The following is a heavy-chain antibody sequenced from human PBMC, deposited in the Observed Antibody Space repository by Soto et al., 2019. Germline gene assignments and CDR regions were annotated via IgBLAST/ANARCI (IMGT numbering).Heavy chain of an antibody. CDR3: AKWTRYSAPDYYYYGMDV. D-gene: IGHD2-15*01. CDR1: GFTFSSYG. CDR2: ISYDGSNK. V-gene: IGHV3-30*18. Sequence: GGSLRLSCAASGFTFSSYGMHWVRQAPGKGLEWVAVISYDGSNKYYADSVKGRFTISRDNSKNTLYLQMNSLRAEDTPVYYCAKWTRYSAPDYYYYGMDVWGQGTTVTVS. J-gene: IGHJ6*02.